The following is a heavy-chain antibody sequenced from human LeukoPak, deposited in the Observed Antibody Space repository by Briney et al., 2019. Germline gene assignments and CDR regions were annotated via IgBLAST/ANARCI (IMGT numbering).Heavy chain of an antibody. CDR2: INPNSGGT. Sequence: ASVKVSCKASGYTFTGYYLHWVRQAPGQGLEWMGWINPNSGGTNYAQRFQGRVTMTRDTSISTAYMELSRLRFDDTAVYYCARDTQRIAAAVVLNYFDYWGQGTLVTVSA. J-gene: IGHJ4*02. CDR3: ARDTQRIAAAVVLNYFDY. V-gene: IGHV1-2*02. D-gene: IGHD6-13*01. CDR1: GYTFTGYY.